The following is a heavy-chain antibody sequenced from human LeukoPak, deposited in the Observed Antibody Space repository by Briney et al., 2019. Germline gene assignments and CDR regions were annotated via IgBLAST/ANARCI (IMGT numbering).Heavy chain of an antibody. CDR3: ARDRGVGVGAYGMDV. CDR1: GLTFSDYY. CDR2: ISSSGSTI. V-gene: IGHV3-11*04. D-gene: IGHD1-26*01. Sequence: PGGSLRLSCAASGLTFSDYYMSWIRQAPGKGLEWVSYISSSGSTIYYADSVEGRFTISRDNAKNSLYLQMNSLRAEDTAVYYCARDRGVGVGAYGMDVWGQGTTVTVSS. J-gene: IGHJ6*02.